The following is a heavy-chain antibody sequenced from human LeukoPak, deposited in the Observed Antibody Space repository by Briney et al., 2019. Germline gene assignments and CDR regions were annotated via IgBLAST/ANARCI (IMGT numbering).Heavy chain of an antibody. Sequence: GGSLRLSCVASGITFSRYWMTWGGQATVKGLEWVANIKTDGSQIYYVDSVRGRFTISRDNAKNSLYLQMNSLRVEDTAVYYCAKGSGYEAQYYYYDMDVWGKGTTVTISS. D-gene: IGHD5-12*01. CDR1: GITFSRYW. J-gene: IGHJ6*03. CDR2: IKTDGSQI. CDR3: AKGSGYEAQYYYYDMDV. V-gene: IGHV3-7*01.